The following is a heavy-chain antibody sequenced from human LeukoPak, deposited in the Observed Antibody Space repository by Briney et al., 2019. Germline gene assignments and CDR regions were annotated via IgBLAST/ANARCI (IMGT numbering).Heavy chain of an antibody. Sequence: PSETLSLTCAVYGGSFSGYYWSWIRQPPGKGLEWIGEINHSGSTNYNPSLKSRVTISVDTSKNQFSLKLSSVTAADTAVYYCARGFNGYYYDSSGSNYFDYWGQGTLVTVSS. J-gene: IGHJ4*02. CDR3: ARGFNGYYYDSSGSNYFDY. CDR2: INHSGST. CDR1: GGSFSGYY. D-gene: IGHD3-22*01. V-gene: IGHV4-34*01.